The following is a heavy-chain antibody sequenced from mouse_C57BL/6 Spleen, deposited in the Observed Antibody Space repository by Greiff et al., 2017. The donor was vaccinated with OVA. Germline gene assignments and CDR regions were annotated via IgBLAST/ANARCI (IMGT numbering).Heavy chain of an antibody. Sequence: EVKLMESGPGLVKPSQSLSLTCSVTGYSITSGYYWNWIRQPPGNQLEWMGYISYDGSNNYKPSLKNRISITRDTSKNQLFLKLNSVTPEDTATYYCAMICYDYVGYFDYWGQGTTLTVSS. CDR1: GYSITSGYY. V-gene: IGHV3-6*01. CDR3: AMICYDYVGYFDY. CDR2: ISYDGSN. D-gene: IGHD2-4*01. J-gene: IGHJ2*01.